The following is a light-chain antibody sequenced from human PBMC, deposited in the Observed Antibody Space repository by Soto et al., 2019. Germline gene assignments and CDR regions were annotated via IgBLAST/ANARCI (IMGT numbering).Light chain of an antibody. CDR1: QSVNSN. Sequence: EIVMTQSPATLSVSPGERATLSCRASQSVNSNLAWYQQKPAQAPRLLIYGASTRATGVPARFSGSGSGTAFTLTISSLQSEDFANYYCQQYYNWPPFTFGQGTKVDIK. V-gene: IGKV3-15*01. CDR3: QQYYNWPPFT. J-gene: IGKJ3*01. CDR2: GAS.